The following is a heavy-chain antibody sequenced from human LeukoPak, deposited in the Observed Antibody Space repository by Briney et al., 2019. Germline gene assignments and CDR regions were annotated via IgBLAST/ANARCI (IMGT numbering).Heavy chain of an antibody. CDR1: GGSISSSNW. CDR3: ARRVSSGRRALDY. D-gene: IGHD6-19*01. CDR2: IYHSGST. Sequence: PSGTLSLTCAVSGGSISSSNWWSWVRQPPGKGLEWIGEIYHSGSTYYNPSLKSRVTISVDTSKNQFSLKLSSVTAADTAVYYCARRVSSGRRALDYWGQGTLVTVSS. J-gene: IGHJ4*02. V-gene: IGHV4-4*02.